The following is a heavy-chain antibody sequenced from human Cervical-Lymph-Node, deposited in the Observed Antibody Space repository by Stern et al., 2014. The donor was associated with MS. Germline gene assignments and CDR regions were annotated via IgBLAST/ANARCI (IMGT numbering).Heavy chain of an antibody. CDR1: SGSTGNKY. Sequence: QLQLQESGPGLVKPSETLSLICNVSSGSTGNKYWSWIRQPPGKGLEWIGHLYYSGSTNYNPSLKSRVTISLDTSKNQFSLKLSSVTAADTAVYYCARAGPYDYIWGNLRHRAFYFDSWGQGVLVTVSS. CDR3: ARAGPYDYIWGNLRHRAFYFDS. CDR2: LYYSGST. J-gene: IGHJ4*02. V-gene: IGHV4-59*01. D-gene: IGHD3-16*01.